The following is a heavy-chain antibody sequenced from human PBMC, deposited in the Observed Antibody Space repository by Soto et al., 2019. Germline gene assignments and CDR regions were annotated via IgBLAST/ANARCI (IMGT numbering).Heavy chain of an antibody. CDR1: GFTVSGKKY. V-gene: IGHV3-53*01. J-gene: IGHJ3*02. CDR3: ATWHLQEHAYDI. CDR2: LYDLDGT. Sequence: GGSLRLSCAAFGFTVSGKKYVAWVRQAPGKGLEWVSALYDLDGTYYADSVKGRFTTSSDSSRTTVYLQMNSLRPDDTAVYSCATWHLQEHAYDIWGQGTMVT. D-gene: IGHD1-1*01.